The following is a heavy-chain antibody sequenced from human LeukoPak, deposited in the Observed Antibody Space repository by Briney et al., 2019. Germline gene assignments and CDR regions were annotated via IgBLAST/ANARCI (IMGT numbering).Heavy chain of an antibody. CDR1: GGPFSSYA. CDR2: IIPILGIA. Sequence: SVKVSCKASGGPFSSYAISWVRQAPGQGLEWMGRIIPILGIANYAQKFQGRVTITADKSTSTAYMELSSLRSEDTAVYYCARDASGGSGSYYNEDYFDYWGQGTLVTVSS. J-gene: IGHJ4*02. V-gene: IGHV1-69*04. D-gene: IGHD3-10*01. CDR3: ARDASGGSGSYYNEDYFDY.